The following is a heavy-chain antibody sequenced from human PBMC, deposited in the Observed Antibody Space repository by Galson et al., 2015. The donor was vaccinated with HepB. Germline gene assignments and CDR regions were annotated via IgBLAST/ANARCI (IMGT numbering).Heavy chain of an antibody. D-gene: IGHD2-2*01. Sequence: SLRLSCAASGFIFSSYWMSWVRQAPGKGLEWVANIKQDGSEKFYVDSVKGRFTISRDNAKNSLYLQMNSLRAEDTAVYYCAKGRIWAAMPTLFDYWGQGTLVTVSS. CDR3: AKGRIWAAMPTLFDY. CDR1: GFIFSSYW. V-gene: IGHV3-7*03. J-gene: IGHJ4*02. CDR2: IKQDGSEK.